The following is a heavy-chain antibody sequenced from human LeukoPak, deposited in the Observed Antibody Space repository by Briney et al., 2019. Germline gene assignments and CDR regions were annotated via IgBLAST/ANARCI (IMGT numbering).Heavy chain of an antibody. Sequence: SETLSLTCTVSGGSISSYYWSWIRQPPGKGLEWIGYIYYSGSTNYNPSLKSRVTISVDTSKNQFSLKLRSVTAADTAVYYCARHTGTTRYYYYMDVWGKGTTDTVSS. V-gene: IGHV4-59*08. CDR2: IYYSGST. D-gene: IGHD4-11*01. J-gene: IGHJ6*03. CDR1: GGSISSYY. CDR3: ARHTGTTRYYYYMDV.